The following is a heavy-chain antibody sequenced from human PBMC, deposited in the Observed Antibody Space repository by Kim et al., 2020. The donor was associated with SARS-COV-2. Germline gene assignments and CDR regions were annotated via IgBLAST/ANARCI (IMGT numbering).Heavy chain of an antibody. J-gene: IGHJ4*02. CDR3: ANLYSSGWYYFDY. Sequence: YAQKFQGRVTMTEDTSTDTAYMELSSLRSEDTAVYYCANLYSSGWYYFDYWGQGTLVTVSS. D-gene: IGHD6-19*01. V-gene: IGHV1-24*01.